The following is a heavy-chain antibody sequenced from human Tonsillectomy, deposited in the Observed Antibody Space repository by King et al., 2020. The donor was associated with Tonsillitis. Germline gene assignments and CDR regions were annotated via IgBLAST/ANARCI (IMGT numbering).Heavy chain of an antibody. CDR2: IYYSGST. V-gene: IGHV4-39*07. J-gene: IGHJ5*02. CDR3: ARDLCSLYSSSGWFDP. CDR1: GGSISSSSYY. Sequence: QLQESGPGLVKPSETLSLTCTVSGGSISSSSYYWGWIRQPPGKGLEWIGSIYYSGSTYYNPSLKSRVTISVDTSKNQFFLKLSSVTAADTAVYYCARDLCSLYSSSGWFDPWGQGTLVTVSS. D-gene: IGHD6-6*01.